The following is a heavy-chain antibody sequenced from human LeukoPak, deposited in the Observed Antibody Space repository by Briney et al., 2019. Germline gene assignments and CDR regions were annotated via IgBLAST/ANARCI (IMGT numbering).Heavy chain of an antibody. CDR3: TRGPIQLWLYHGMDV. J-gene: IGHJ6*02. CDR2: IRSKTYGGTT. CDR1: GFTFGDHA. Sequence: PGRSLRLSCTVSGFTFGDHAMSWVRKAPGKGIEWVGFIRSKTYGGTTEYAASVKGRFIISRDDSTSIAYLQMNSLKTEDTAVYYCTRGPIQLWLYHGMDVWGQGTTVTVSS. V-gene: IGHV3-49*04. D-gene: IGHD5-18*01.